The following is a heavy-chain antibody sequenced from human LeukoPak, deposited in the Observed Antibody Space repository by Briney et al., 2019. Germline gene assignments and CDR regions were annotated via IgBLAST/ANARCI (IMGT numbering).Heavy chain of an antibody. Sequence: QPGRSLRLSCAASGFTFSSYWMGWVRQAPGKGLEWVANIKQDGSEKYYVDSVKGRFTISRDNAKNSLYLQMNSLRAEDTAVYYCAREGGSALTYYYDSSEGPVFYYFDYWGQGTLVTVSS. D-gene: IGHD3-22*01. V-gene: IGHV3-7*01. CDR1: GFTFSSYW. CDR2: IKQDGSEK. CDR3: AREGGSALTYYYDSSEGPVFYYFDY. J-gene: IGHJ4*02.